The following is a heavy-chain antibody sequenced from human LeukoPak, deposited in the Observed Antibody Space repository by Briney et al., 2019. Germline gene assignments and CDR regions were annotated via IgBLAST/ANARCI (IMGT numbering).Heavy chain of an antibody. J-gene: IGHJ4*02. D-gene: IGHD3-22*01. V-gene: IGHV3-21*01. Sequence: GGSLRLSCAASGFTFSSYAMSWVRQAPGKGLEWVSSISSSSSYIYYADSVKGRFTISRDNAKNSLYLQMNSLRAEDTAVYYCASNYDSSGYYFLDYWGQGTLVTVSS. CDR3: ASNYDSSGYYFLDY. CDR2: ISSSSSYI. CDR1: GFTFSSYA.